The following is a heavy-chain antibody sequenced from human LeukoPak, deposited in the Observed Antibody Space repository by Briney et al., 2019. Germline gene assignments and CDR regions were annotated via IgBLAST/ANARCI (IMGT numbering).Heavy chain of an antibody. CDR1: GFTFSSYA. Sequence: GGSLRLSCAASGFTFSSYAMHWVRQAPGKGLEWVAVISYDGSNKYYADSVKGRFTISRGHSKHTLYLQMNSLRAEDTAVYYCARDAGSSTSSGKYYYYYGMDVWGQGTTVTVSS. V-gene: IGHV3-30-3*01. CDR3: ARDAGSSTSSGKYYYYYGMDV. CDR2: ISYDGSNK. J-gene: IGHJ6*02. D-gene: IGHD2-2*01.